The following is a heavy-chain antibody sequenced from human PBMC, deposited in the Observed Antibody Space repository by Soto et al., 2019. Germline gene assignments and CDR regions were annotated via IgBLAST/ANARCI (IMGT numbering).Heavy chain of an antibody. CDR1: GFTFSSYA. J-gene: IGHJ4*02. V-gene: IGHV3-64*01. CDR2: ISSNGGST. D-gene: IGHD2-2*03. Sequence: EVQLVESGGGLVQPGGSLRLSCAASGFTFSSYAMHWVRQAPGEGLEYVSAISSNGGSTYYANSVKGRFTISRDNSKNTLYLQMGSLRAEDMAVYYCARDGHCSSTSCYAYFDYWGQGTLVTVSS. CDR3: ARDGHCSSTSCYAYFDY.